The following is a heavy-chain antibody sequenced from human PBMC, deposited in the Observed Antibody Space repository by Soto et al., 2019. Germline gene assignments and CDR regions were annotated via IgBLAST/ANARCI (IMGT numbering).Heavy chain of an antibody. D-gene: IGHD5-12*01. Sequence: GASVKVSCKASGYTFTSYAMHWVRQAPGQRLEWMGWINAGNGNTKYSQKFQGRVTITRDTSASTAYMELSSLRSEDTAVYYCARDPVDIVAPPYYYYGMDAWGQGTTVTVSS. V-gene: IGHV1-3*01. J-gene: IGHJ6*02. CDR3: ARDPVDIVAPPYYYYGMDA. CDR2: INAGNGNT. CDR1: GYTFTSYA.